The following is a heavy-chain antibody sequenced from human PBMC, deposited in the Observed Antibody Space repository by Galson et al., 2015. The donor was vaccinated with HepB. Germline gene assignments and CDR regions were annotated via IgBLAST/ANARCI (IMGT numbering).Heavy chain of an antibody. V-gene: IGHV3-23*01. CDR2: ISGAGHST. CDR1: GFSLDTYA. CDR3: AKDPDFDFYSEKSTTFDY. Sequence: SLRLSCAASGFSLDTYAMSWVRQALGKGLEWVSTISGAGHSTYYADAVRGRFTISRDNSMNTVYLQMISLGAVDTAMYYCAKDPDFDFYSEKSTTFDYWGRGTLVTVSS. J-gene: IGHJ4*02. D-gene: IGHD3/OR15-3a*01.